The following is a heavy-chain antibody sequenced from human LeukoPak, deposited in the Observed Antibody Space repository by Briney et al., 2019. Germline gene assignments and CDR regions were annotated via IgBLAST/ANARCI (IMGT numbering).Heavy chain of an antibody. D-gene: IGHD3-3*01. J-gene: IGHJ4*02. CDR1: GYTFTGYY. V-gene: IGHV1-2*02. CDR3: ARELRRERITIFGVVTYFDY. CDR2: INPNSGGT. Sequence: ASVKVSCKASGYTFTGYYMHWVRQAPGQGLEWMGWINPNSGGTNYAQKFQGRVTMTRDTSISTAYMELRSLRSDDTAVYYCARELRRERITIFGVVTYFDYWGQGTLVTVSS.